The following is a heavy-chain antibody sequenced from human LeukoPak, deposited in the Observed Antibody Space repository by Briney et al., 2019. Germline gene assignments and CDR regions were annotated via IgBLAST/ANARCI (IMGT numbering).Heavy chain of an antibody. CDR2: INHSGST. CDR1: GGSISSYY. V-gene: IGHV4-34*01. D-gene: IGHD3-16*01. J-gene: IGHJ3*02. Sequence: PSETLSLTCTVSGGSISSYYWSWIRQPPGKGLEWIGEINHSGSTNYNPSLKSRVTISVDTSKNQFSLKLSSVTAADTAVYYCARQKLYDYVWGSYGQNAFDIWGQGTMVTVSS. CDR3: ARQKLYDYVWGSYGQNAFDI.